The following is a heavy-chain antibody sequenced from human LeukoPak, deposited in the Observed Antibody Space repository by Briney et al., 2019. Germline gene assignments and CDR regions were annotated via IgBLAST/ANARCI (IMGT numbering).Heavy chain of an antibody. J-gene: IGHJ4*02. Sequence: GGSLRLSCAASGFTFSDYYMSWIRQAPGKGLEWVSYISSSGSTIYYADSVKGRFTISRDNAKNSLYLQMNSLRAEDTAVYYCAKDSQYSATYGQIYWGQGTLVTVSS. CDR3: AKDSQYSATYGQIY. CDR1: GFTFSDYY. V-gene: IGHV3-11*04. D-gene: IGHD1-26*01. CDR2: ISSSGSTI.